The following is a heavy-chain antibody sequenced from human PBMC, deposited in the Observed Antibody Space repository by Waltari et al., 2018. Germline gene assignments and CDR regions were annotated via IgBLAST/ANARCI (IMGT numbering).Heavy chain of an antibody. D-gene: IGHD6-13*01. V-gene: IGHV1-24*01. Sequence: QVQLVQSGAEVKQPGASVKVSCKVSGYTLPELSMHWVRQAPGKGLEWMGGFDPEDGETIYAQKFQGRVTMTEDTSTDTAYMELSSLRSEDTAVYYCATDHRYSSSWDFRFWGQGTLVTVSS. J-gene: IGHJ4*02. CDR1: GYTLPELS. CDR2: FDPEDGET. CDR3: ATDHRYSSSWDFRF.